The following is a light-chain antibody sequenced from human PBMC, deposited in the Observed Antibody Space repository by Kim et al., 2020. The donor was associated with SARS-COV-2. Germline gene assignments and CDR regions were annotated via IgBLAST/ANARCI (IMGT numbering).Light chain of an antibody. V-gene: IGKV3-20*01. J-gene: IGKJ2*01. CDR2: GAS. CDR1: QSVSSSY. Sequence: SPGERATLSCKASQSVSSSYLAWYQQKPGQAPRLLIYGASSRATGIPDRFSGSGSGTGFTLTISRLEPEDFAVYYCQQYGSSPPYTFGQGTKLEI. CDR3: QQYGSSPPYT.